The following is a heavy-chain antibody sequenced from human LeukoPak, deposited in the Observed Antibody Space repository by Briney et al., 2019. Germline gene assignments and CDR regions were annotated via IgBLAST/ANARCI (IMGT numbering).Heavy chain of an antibody. V-gene: IGHV1-69*05. CDR1: GGTFSSYA. CDR2: IIPIFGTA. J-gene: IGHJ5*02. Sequence: SVKVSCKASGGTFSSYAISWVRQAPGQGLEWMGGIIPIFGTANYAQKFQGRVTITTGESTSTAYMELSSLRSEDTAVYYCARSIGILRNWFDPWGQGTLVTVSS. CDR3: ARSIGILRNWFDP. D-gene: IGHD3-3*02.